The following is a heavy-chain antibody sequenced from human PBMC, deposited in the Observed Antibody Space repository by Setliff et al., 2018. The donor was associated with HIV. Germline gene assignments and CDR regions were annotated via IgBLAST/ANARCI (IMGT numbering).Heavy chain of an antibody. CDR1: GGSFSGYY. CDR3: ARLGYSGSLVGAFDI. J-gene: IGHJ3*02. CDR2: IYYDGRT. V-gene: IGHV4-34*01. D-gene: IGHD1-26*01. Sequence: SETLSLTCAVYGGSFSGYYWSWIRQPPGKGLEWIGSIYYDGRTFYKPSLKSRLTISVDTSKNQFSLNLTSVTAADTAVYYCARLGYSGSLVGAFDIWGQGTMVTVSS.